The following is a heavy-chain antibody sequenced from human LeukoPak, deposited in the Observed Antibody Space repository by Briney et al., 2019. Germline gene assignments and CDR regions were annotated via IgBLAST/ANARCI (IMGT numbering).Heavy chain of an antibody. Sequence: GGSLRLSCATSGFTFSSYEMNWVRQAPGKGLESVSYISSSGSTIYYADSVKGRFTISRDNAKNSLYLQMNSLRAEDTAVYYCARDSRDIVVVVAATTYYYYMDVWGKGTTVTVSS. CDR1: GFTFSSYE. D-gene: IGHD2-15*01. J-gene: IGHJ6*03. V-gene: IGHV3-48*03. CDR2: ISSSGSTI. CDR3: ARDSRDIVVVVAATTYYYYMDV.